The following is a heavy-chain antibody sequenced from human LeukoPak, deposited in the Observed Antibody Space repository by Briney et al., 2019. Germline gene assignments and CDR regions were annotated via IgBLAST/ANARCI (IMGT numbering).Heavy chain of an antibody. D-gene: IGHD2-2*01. CDR3: ARVVGRYCSSASCYVDY. CDR1: GGSVTTYY. V-gene: IGHV4-59*02. J-gene: IGHJ4*02. Sequence: KASETLSLTCTVSGGSVTTYYWSWIRQPPGKGLEWIGYIYDSGSTNYNPSLKSRVTISEDTSKRQFSLKLRSVTAADTAVYYCARVVGRYCSSASCYVDYWGPGTLVTVSS. CDR2: IYDSGST.